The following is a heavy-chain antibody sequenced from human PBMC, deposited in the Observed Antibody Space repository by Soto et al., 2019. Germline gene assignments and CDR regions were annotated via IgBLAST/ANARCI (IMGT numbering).Heavy chain of an antibody. CDR3: ARRSVSHSNAFDF. CDR2: FIPIIGGG. CDR1: GGTFRNLA. D-gene: IGHD2-15*01. Sequence: QVQLVQSGAEVKKPGSSVTVSCTASGGTFRNLAINWVRQAPGQGLEWMGGFIPIIGGGINAQKFQGRVTITSDESTSTAYMELSSLKSEDTAMYFCARRSVSHSNAFDFWGQGTMVTVSS. V-gene: IGHV1-69*01. J-gene: IGHJ3*01.